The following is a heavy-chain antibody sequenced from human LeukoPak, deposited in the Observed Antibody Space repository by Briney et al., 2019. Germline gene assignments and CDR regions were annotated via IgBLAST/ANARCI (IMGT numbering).Heavy chain of an antibody. CDR1: GGSISSYY. Sequence: PSETLSLTCTVSGGSISSYYWSWIRQPPGKGLEWIGEINHSGSTYYNPSLKSRVTISVDTSKNQFSLKLSSVTAADTAVYYCARGRENRGYSGSYYFDYWGQGTLVTVSS. V-gene: IGHV4-34*01. CDR3: ARGRENRGYSGSYYFDY. D-gene: IGHD1-26*01. J-gene: IGHJ4*02. CDR2: INHSGST.